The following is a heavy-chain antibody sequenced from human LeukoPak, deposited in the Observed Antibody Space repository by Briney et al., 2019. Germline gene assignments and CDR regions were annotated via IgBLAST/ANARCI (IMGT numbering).Heavy chain of an antibody. Sequence: ASVKVSCKASGGTFSSYAISWVRQAPGQGLEWMGIINPSGGSTSYAQKFQGRVTMTRDTSTSTVHMELSSLRSEDTAVYYCAREEVVPAAVDYWGQGTLVTVSS. V-gene: IGHV1-46*01. CDR3: AREEVVPAAVDY. J-gene: IGHJ4*02. CDR1: GGTFSSYA. D-gene: IGHD2-2*01. CDR2: INPSGGST.